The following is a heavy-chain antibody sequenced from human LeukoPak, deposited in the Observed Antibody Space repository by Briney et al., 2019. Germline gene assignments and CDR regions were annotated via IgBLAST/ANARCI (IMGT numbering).Heavy chain of an antibody. D-gene: IGHD3-9*01. J-gene: IGHJ4*02. CDR3: ATTRYFDWLLHDY. CDR1: GGSFSGYY. Sequence: SETLSLTCAVYGGSFSGYYWNWIRQPPGKGLEWIGEINHSGSTNYNPSLKSRVTISVDTSKNHFSLKLRSVTAADTAMYCCATTRYFDWLLHDYWGQGTLVTVSS. CDR2: INHSGST. V-gene: IGHV4-34*01.